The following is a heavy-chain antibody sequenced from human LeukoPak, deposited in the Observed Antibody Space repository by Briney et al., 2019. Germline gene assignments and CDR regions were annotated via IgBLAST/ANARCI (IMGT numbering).Heavy chain of an antibody. V-gene: IGHV4-59*01. J-gene: IGHJ4*02. CDR1: GSSISSYY. Sequence: SETLSLTCTVSGSSISSYYWSWIRQPPGKGLEWIGYIYYNGSTNYNPSLKSRVTISVDTSKNQFSLKLSSVTAADTAVYYCARSGNSPYNYWGQGTLVTVSS. CDR2: IYYNGST. D-gene: IGHD4-23*01. CDR3: ARSGNSPYNY.